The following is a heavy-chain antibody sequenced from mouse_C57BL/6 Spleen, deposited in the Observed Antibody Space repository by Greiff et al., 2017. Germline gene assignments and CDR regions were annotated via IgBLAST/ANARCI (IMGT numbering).Heavy chain of an antibody. D-gene: IGHD2-1*01. CDR2: IDPANGNT. J-gene: IGHJ4*01. V-gene: IGHV14-3*01. Sequence: EVQLQQSVAELVRPGASVKLSCTASGFNIKNTYMHWVKQRPEQGLEWIGRIDPANGNTKYAPKFQGKATITADTSSNTAYLQLSSLSSEDTAIYYCASPIYYGNYDYAMDYWGQGTSVTVSS. CDR1: GFNIKNTY. CDR3: ASPIYYGNYDYAMDY.